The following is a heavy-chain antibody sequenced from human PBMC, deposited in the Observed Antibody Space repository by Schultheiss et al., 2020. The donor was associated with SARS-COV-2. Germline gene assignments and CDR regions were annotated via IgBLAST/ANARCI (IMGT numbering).Heavy chain of an antibody. D-gene: IGHD6-19*01. CDR2: IYPSGAT. J-gene: IGHJ4*02. CDR1: GGSISSYY. Sequence: SETLSLTCTVSGGSISSYYWSWIRQPAGKGLEWIGRIYPSGATDYNPSLKSRVTISVDASKNQFSLKLSSVTAADTAVYYCARVQYNSGWYYFDYWGQGILVTVSS. V-gene: IGHV4-4*07. CDR3: ARVQYNSGWYYFDY.